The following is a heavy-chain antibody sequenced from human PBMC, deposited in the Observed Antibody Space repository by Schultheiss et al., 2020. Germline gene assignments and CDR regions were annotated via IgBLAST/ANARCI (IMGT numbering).Heavy chain of an antibody. J-gene: IGHJ4*02. CDR2: INPNSGGT. CDR1: GGTFSSYA. Sequence: ASVKVSCKASGGTFSSYAISWVRQAPGQGLEWMGRINPNSGGTNSAQKFQGRVTMTRDTSINTAYMELSRLRSDDTAVYYCAREGYYYGSGSYFDYWGQGTLVTVSS. D-gene: IGHD3-10*01. V-gene: IGHV1-2*06. CDR3: AREGYYYGSGSYFDY.